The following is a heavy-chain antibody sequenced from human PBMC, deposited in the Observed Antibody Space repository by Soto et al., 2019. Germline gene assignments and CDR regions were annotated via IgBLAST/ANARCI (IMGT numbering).Heavy chain of an antibody. Sequence: SETLSLTCAVYGGSFSGYYWSWIRQPPGKGLEWIGEINHSGSTNYNPSLKSRVTISVDTSKNQFSLKLSSVTAADTAVYYCAIEGRTYKKGMAYSSSWYPSFYYYGMDVWGQGTTVTVSS. CDR1: GGSFSGYY. CDR3: AIEGRTYKKGMAYSSSWYPSFYYYGMDV. J-gene: IGHJ6*02. D-gene: IGHD6-13*01. V-gene: IGHV4-34*01. CDR2: INHSGST.